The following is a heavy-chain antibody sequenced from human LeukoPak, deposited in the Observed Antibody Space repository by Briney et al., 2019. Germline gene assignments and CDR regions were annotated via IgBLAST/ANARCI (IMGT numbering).Heavy chain of an antibody. CDR2: INSDGSST. J-gene: IGHJ4*02. V-gene: IGHV3-74*01. CDR1: GFTFSSYW. D-gene: IGHD5-12*01. CDR3: ARDRVGVSAYDSLFDY. Sequence: GGSLRLSCAASGFTFSSYWMHWVRQAPGKGLVWVSRINSDGSSTSYADSVKGRFTISRDNAKNTLYLQMNSLRAEDTAVYYCARDRVGVSAYDSLFDYWGQGTLVTVSS.